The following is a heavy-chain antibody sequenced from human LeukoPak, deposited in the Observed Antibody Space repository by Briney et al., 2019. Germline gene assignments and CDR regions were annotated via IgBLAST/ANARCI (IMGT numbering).Heavy chain of an antibody. CDR2: ISGGGAAI. V-gene: IGHV3-23*01. CDR1: GFTFSNCA. Sequence: PGGSLRLSCAASGFTFSNCAMSWVRQAPGKGLQWVSGISGGGAAIYYADSVKGRFTISRDNPKNTLYLQMNSLRAEDTAVYYCAREGLATVYAFDIWGQGTTVTVSS. J-gene: IGHJ3*02. CDR3: AREGLATVYAFDI. D-gene: IGHD4-17*01.